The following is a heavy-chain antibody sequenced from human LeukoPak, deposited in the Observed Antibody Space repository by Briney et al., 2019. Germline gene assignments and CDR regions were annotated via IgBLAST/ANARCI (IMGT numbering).Heavy chain of an antibody. CDR3: ARVVDTAMAPRGYADY. CDR1: GGSISGYY. Sequence: SETLSLTCTVSGGSISGYYWSWIRQPPGKGLEWIGEINHSGSTNYNPSLKSRITISVDTSKNQFSLKLSSVTAADTAVYYCARVVDTAMAPRGYADYWGQGTLVTVSS. D-gene: IGHD5-18*01. J-gene: IGHJ4*02. CDR2: INHSGST. V-gene: IGHV4-34*01.